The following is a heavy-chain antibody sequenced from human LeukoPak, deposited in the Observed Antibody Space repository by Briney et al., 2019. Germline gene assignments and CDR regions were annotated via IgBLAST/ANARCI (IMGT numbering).Heavy chain of an antibody. CDR1: GGSISSYY. CDR3: AREFSSSSRTNNYYYMDV. CDR2: IYYSGST. J-gene: IGHJ6*03. Sequence: PSETLSLTCTVSGGSISSYYWSWIRQPPGKGLEWIGYIYYSGSTNYNPSLKSRVTISVDTSKNQFSLKLSSVTAADTAVYYCAREFSSSSRTNNYYYMDVWGKGTTVTVSS. D-gene: IGHD6-6*01. V-gene: IGHV4-59*12.